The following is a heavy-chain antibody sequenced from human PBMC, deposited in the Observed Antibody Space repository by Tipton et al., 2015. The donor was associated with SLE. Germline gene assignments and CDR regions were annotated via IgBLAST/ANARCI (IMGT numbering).Heavy chain of an antibody. D-gene: IGHD5-18*01. J-gene: IGHJ4*02. CDR1: GGSISSGGYY. V-gene: IGHV4-31*03. Sequence: TLSLTCTVSGGSISSGGYYWTWIRQYPGKGLEWIGYIYYSGSTYYNPSLQSRVTISVDTSKNQFSLKLSSVTAADTAVYYCARVYSYGSLYYFDNWGQGTLVTVSS. CDR2: IYYSGST. CDR3: ARVYSYGSLYYFDN.